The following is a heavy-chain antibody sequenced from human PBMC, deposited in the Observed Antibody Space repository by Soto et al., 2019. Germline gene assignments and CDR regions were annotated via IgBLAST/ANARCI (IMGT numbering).Heavy chain of an antibody. V-gene: IGHV3-21*01. Sequence: EVQLVESGGGLVKPGGSLRLSCAASGFTFSSYSMNWVRQAPGKGLEWVSSISSSSNYIYYADSVKGRFTISRDNAKNSLYLHMNSLRAEDTAVYYCARDLVGATIWGQGTLVTVSS. J-gene: IGHJ4*02. CDR1: GFTFSSYS. D-gene: IGHD1-26*01. CDR3: ARDLVGATI. CDR2: ISSSSNYI.